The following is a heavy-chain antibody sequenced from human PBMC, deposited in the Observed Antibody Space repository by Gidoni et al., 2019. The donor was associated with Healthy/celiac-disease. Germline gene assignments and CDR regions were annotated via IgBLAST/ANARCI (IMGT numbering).Heavy chain of an antibody. J-gene: IGHJ6*02. Sequence: EVQLVESGGGLVQPGGSLRLSCAASGFTFSSYDMHWVRQATGKGLEWVSAIGTAGDTYYPGSVKGRFTISRENAKNSLYLQMNSLRAGDTAVYYCARGHCSSTSCYTESYYYYGMDVWGQGTTVTVSS. CDR3: ARGHCSSTSCYTESYYYYGMDV. CDR2: IGTAGDT. V-gene: IGHV3-13*01. D-gene: IGHD2-2*02. CDR1: GFTFSSYD.